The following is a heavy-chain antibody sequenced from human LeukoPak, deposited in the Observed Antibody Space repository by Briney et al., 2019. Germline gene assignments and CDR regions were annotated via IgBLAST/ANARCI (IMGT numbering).Heavy chain of an antibody. V-gene: IGHV3-74*01. CDR2: INSDGSGA. CDR1: GFTFNSYW. Sequence: GGSLRLSCAASGFTFNSYWMHWVRQAPGKGLVWVSRINSDGSGASDADFVKGRFTISRDNSKNTLYLQMNSLRAEDTAMYYCARDRLTNDAFDIWGQGTMVTVSS. D-gene: IGHD2-8*01. J-gene: IGHJ3*02. CDR3: ARDRLTNDAFDI.